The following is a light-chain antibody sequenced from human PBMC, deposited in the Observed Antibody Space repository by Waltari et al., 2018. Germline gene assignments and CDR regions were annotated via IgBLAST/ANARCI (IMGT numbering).Light chain of an antibody. Sequence: QSVLAQPPSASGTPGQSVTISCSGSSSNIGNGYVYWYQQLPGMAPKVLIYWNNRRPSGVPDRFFAAKSGTSASLAISGLRSEDEADYYCTSWDDSLSAWVFGGGTKLTVL. CDR2: WNN. V-gene: IGLV1-47*01. CDR1: SSNIGNGY. J-gene: IGLJ3*02. CDR3: TSWDDSLSAWV.